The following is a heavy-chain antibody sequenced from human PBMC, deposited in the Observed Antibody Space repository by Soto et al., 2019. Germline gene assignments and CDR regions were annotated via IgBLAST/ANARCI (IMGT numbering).Heavy chain of an antibody. Sequence: ASVKVSCKASGFTFTNSAMQWVRQARGQRLEWIGWIVVGSGNTNYAQKFQERVTITRDMSTSTAYMELSSLRSEDTAVYYCAAESRYSGSYYYYYYMDVWGKGTTVTVSS. CDR3: AAESRYSGSYYYYYYMDV. J-gene: IGHJ6*03. CDR1: GFTFTNSA. CDR2: IVVGSGNT. V-gene: IGHV1-58*02. D-gene: IGHD1-26*01.